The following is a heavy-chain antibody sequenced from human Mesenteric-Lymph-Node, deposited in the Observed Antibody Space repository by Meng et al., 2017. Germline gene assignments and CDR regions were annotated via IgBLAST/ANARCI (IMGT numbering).Heavy chain of an antibody. CDR2: IIPIFGTA. D-gene: IGHD5-12*01. J-gene: IGHJ4*02. CDR1: GGTFSSYA. CDR3: ANLRGYSYDFHFDS. Sequence: SVKVSCKASGGTFSSYAISWVRQAPGQGLEWMGGIIPIFGTANYAQKFQGRVTITADESTSTAYMELSSLNSEDTAVYFCANLRGYSYDFHFDSWGQGSLVTVSS. V-gene: IGHV1-69*13.